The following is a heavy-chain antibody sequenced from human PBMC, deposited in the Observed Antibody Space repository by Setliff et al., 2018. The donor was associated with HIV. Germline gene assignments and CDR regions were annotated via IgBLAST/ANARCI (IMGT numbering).Heavy chain of an antibody. J-gene: IGHJ6*03. Sequence: GASVKVSCKASGYTFTSHGISWVRQAPGQGLEWMGWISAYNGNTNYVQKLQGRVTMTTDTSTTTAYMELRSLTSDDTAVYYCARGTRVVGATTHFYYYMDVWGKGTTVTVSS. CDR3: ARGTRVVGATTHFYYYMDV. CDR2: ISAYNGNT. V-gene: IGHV1-18*01. D-gene: IGHD1-26*01. CDR1: GYTFTSHG.